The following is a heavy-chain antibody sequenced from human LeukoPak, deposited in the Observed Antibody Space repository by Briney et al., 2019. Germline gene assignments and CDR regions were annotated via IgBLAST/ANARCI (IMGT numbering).Heavy chain of an antibody. V-gene: IGHV1-18*04. D-gene: IGHD6-19*01. CDR1: GYTFTSYG. Sequence: ASVKVSCTASGYTFTSYGINWVRQAPGQGLEWMGWISGHNGHTNYVQKIQGRVTMTTDTSPNTAYLELRNLTSDHPAVYYCARGPGIAVAGVFDYWGQGSLVTVSS. CDR2: ISGHNGHT. CDR3: ARGPGIAVAGVFDY. J-gene: IGHJ4*02.